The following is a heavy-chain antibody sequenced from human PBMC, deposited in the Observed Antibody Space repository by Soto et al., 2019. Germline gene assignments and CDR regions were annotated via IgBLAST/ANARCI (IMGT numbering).Heavy chain of an antibody. CDR2: IYHSGST. CDR3: ARVLGNDAFDI. CDR1: GGSISSGDYY. D-gene: IGHD3-3*02. V-gene: IGHV4-39*07. J-gene: IGHJ3*02. Sequence: SETLSLTCTVSGGSISSGDYYWSWIRQPPGKGLEWIGEIYHSGSTNYNPSLKSRVTISVDKSKNQFSLKLSSVTAADTAVYYCARVLGNDAFDIWGQGTMVTISS.